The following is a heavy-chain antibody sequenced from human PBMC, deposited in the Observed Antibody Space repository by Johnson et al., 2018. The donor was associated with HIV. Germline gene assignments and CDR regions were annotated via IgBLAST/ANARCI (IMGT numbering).Heavy chain of an antibody. CDR2: ISYDGSNK. J-gene: IGHJ3*02. CDR3: ARGGGWATDAFDI. V-gene: IGHV3-30*03. Sequence: QVQLVESGGGLVQPGGSLRLSCAASGFTVSSDYMSWVRQAPGKGLEWVAVISYDGSNKYYADSVKGRFTISRDNSKNTLYLQMNSLRAEDTAVYHCARGGGWATDAFDIWGQGT. D-gene: IGHD5-12*01. CDR1: GFTVSSDY.